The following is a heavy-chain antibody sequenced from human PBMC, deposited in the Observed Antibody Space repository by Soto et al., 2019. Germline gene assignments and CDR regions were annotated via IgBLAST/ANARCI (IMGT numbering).Heavy chain of an antibody. D-gene: IGHD4-17*01. V-gene: IGHV4-59*08. CDR3: ARRYGSSFDY. CDR2: IYYSGST. CDR1: GGSISSYY. Sequence: QVQLQESGPGLVKPSETLSLTCTVSGGSISSYYWSWIRQSPGKGLEWIGYIYYSGSTNYNPSLMSRVTISVDTSKNQFSLKLNSVTAADTAVYYCARRYGSSFDYWGQGTLVTVSS. J-gene: IGHJ4*02.